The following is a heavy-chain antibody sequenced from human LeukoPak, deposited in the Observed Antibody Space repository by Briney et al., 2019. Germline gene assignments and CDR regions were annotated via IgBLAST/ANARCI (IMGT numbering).Heavy chain of an antibody. CDR1: GGSISSYY. D-gene: IGHD2-15*01. Sequence: SETLSLTCTVSGGSISSYYWSWIRQPAGKGLEWLGLIYTSGRFNYNSSLKSRLTISVDTSKNQFSLELRAVTAADTAVYYCARDLGGGSPGWGQGTLVTVSS. CDR3: ARDLGGGSPG. J-gene: IGHJ4*02. CDR2: IYTSGRF. V-gene: IGHV4-4*07.